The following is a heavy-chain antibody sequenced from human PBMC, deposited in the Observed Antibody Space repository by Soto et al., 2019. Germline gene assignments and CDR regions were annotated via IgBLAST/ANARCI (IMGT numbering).Heavy chain of an antibody. CDR3: GAGQYFSDY. J-gene: IGHJ4*02. CDR1: GFTFSSYG. D-gene: IGHD6-13*01. CDR2: ISYDGSDK. V-gene: IGHV3-30*03. Sequence: QVQLVESGGGVVQPGRSLRLSCAASGFTFSSYGMHWVRQAPGKGLEWVALISYDGSDKYYADSVKGRFTISRDNSKNTLYLQMNSRRVEDTAVYYCGAGQYFSDYWGQGTLVTVSS.